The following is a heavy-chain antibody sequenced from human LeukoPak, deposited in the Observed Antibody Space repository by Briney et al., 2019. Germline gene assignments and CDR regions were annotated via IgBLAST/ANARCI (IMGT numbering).Heavy chain of an antibody. D-gene: IGHD2/OR15-2a*01. CDR2: ISRNGAVT. V-gene: IGHV3-43*01. Sequence: PGGSLRLSCAASGFIFDDYTMHWVRQAPGKGLEWVSLISRNGAVTKYADSVRGRFTVSRDNSKNSLYLQMNSLTTEDTAVYYCARVSSFGGQGTLVTVSS. CDR3: ARVSSF. J-gene: IGHJ4*02. CDR1: GFIFDDYT.